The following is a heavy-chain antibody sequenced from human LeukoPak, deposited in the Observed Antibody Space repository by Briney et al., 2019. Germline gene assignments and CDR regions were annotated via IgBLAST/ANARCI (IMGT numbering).Heavy chain of an antibody. Sequence: AETLSLTRTVSYYSISSGYLWGWIRQPPGKGLEWVVSVYLIGTTHYNPSPKSPVTISGDTSKNPFSLRLSSVTAADTAVYYWARECGSDSSSWPTPHFDYWGQGTLVTVSS. D-gene: IGHD6-13*01. CDR3: ARECGSDSSSWPTPHFDY. V-gene: IGHV4-38-2*02. J-gene: IGHJ4*02. CDR2: VYLIGTT. CDR1: YYSISSGYL.